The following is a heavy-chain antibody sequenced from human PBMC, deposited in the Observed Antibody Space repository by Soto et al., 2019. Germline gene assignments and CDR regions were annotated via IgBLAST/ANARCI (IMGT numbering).Heavy chain of an antibody. J-gene: IGHJ4*02. Sequence: QVTLKESGPVLVKPTETLTLTCTVSGFSLNNARMGVSWIRQPPGKALEWLGSIFSNDEKSYSTSLKSRLTIXXDXSXXQVVLTMTNMDPVDTATYYCARIADYGNTLHYFDSWGQGTLVTVSS. D-gene: IGHD4-17*01. CDR1: GFSLNNARMG. CDR3: ARIADYGNTLHYFDS. V-gene: IGHV2-26*01. CDR2: IFSNDEK.